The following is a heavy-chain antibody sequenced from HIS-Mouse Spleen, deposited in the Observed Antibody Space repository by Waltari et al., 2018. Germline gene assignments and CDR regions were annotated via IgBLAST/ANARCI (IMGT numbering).Heavy chain of an antibody. D-gene: IGHD6-19*01. V-gene: IGHV4-34*01. J-gene: IGHJ4*02. CDR2: INHSGST. CDR1: GGSFSGYY. CDR3: ATARSSGWYYFDY. Sequence: QVQLQQWGAGLLKPSETLSLTCAVYGGSFSGYYWSVIRQPPGKGLEWIGEINHSGSTNYNPSLKSRVTISVDTSKNQFSLKLSSVTAADTAVYYCATARSSGWYYFDYWGQGTLVTVSS.